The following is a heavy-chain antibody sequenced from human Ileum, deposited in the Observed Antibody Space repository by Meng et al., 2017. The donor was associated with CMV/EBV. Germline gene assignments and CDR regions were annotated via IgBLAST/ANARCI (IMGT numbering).Heavy chain of an antibody. CDR2: IYWDDDK. V-gene: IGHV2-5*02. Sequence: QCTLNESGPTLVKPTQTLTLTCTFSGFSLATSGVGVGWIRQSPGKAPEWLSLIYWDDDKRYRPSLKSRLTINKDTSRKQVVLTMTNMDPVDTATYFCAHRRGTVTGTPFDFWGQGSLVTVSS. CDR1: GFSLATSGVG. J-gene: IGHJ4*02. CDR3: AHRRGTVTGTPFDF. D-gene: IGHD6-19*01.